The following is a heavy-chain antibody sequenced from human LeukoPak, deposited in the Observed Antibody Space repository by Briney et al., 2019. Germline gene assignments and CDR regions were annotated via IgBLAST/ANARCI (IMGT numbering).Heavy chain of an antibody. CDR2: ITGRGGTT. Sequence: PGGSLRLSCAPSAFIFSSYAMTWVRQAPGKGLEWVATITGRGGTTFYADSVKGRFTISRDNSKNTLSLQMSSLRAEDTAVYYCAKGGGYYYDSSGSYRYLDYWGQGTLVTVSS. CDR1: AFIFSSYA. CDR3: AKGGGYYYDSSGSYRYLDY. J-gene: IGHJ4*02. V-gene: IGHV3-23*01. D-gene: IGHD3-22*01.